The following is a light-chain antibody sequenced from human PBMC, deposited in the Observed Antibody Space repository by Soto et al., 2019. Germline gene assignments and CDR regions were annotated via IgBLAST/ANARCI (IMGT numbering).Light chain of an antibody. CDR2: GVS. V-gene: IGLV2-14*03. CDR1: SSDIGGSEY. Sequence: QSALTQPASVSGSPGQSITISCAGTSSDIGGSEYVAWYQQHPGKAPKLMIYGVSNRPSGVANRFSGSKSGNTASLTISGLQAEDEDDYFCYSSRSSSTTVYVFGTGTKVTVL. J-gene: IGLJ1*01. CDR3: YSSRSSSTTVYV.